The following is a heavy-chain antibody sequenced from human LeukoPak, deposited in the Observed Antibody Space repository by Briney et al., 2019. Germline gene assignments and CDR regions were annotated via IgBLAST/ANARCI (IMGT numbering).Heavy chain of an antibody. CDR1: GGSTSSYY. J-gene: IGHJ4*02. Sequence: SETLSLTCTVSGGSTSSYYWSWIRQPPGKGLEWIGYIYYSGSTNYNPSLKSRVTISVDTSKNQFSLKLSSVTAADTAVYYCARQLDNWGQGTLVTVSS. V-gene: IGHV4-59*01. CDR2: IYYSGST. D-gene: IGHD1-1*01. CDR3: ARQLDN.